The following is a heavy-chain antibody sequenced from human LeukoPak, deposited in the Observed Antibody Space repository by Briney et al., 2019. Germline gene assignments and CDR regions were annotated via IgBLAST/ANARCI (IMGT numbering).Heavy chain of an antibody. J-gene: IGHJ4*02. D-gene: IGHD3-3*01. CDR3: ARGLEPYYDFWSGYYTYYFDY. CDR1: GFTFSSYS. V-gene: IGHV3-21*01. Sequence: PGGSLRLSCAASGFTFSSYSMNWVRQAPGKGLEWVSSISSSSSYIYYADSVKGRFTISRDNAKNSLYLQMNSLRAEDTAVYYCARGLEPYYDFWSGYYTYYFDYWGQGTLVTVSS. CDR2: ISSSSSYI.